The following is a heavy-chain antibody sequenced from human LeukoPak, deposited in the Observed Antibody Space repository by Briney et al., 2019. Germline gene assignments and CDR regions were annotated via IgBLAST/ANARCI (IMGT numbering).Heavy chain of an antibody. D-gene: IGHD3-22*01. Sequence: GGSLRLSCAVSGFTLTSDKMHWVRQAPGKGLEWVAGISDTGGRTNYADSVKGRFTISRDNPKNTLYLQMNSLRAEDTAVYFCAKRGVVIRVILVGFHKEAYCFDSWGQGALVTVSS. CDR3: AKRGVVIRVILVGFHKEAYCFDS. V-gene: IGHV3-23*01. J-gene: IGHJ4*02. CDR2: ISDTGGRT. CDR1: GFTLTSDK.